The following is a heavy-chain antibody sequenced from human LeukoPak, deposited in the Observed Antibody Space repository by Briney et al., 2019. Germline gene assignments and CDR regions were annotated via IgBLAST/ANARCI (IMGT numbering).Heavy chain of an antibody. CDR2: INHSGST. CDR3: ARGVYDSSGYSDDY. CDR1: AGSFSGYY. V-gene: IGHV4-34*01. J-gene: IGHJ4*02. D-gene: IGHD3-22*01. Sequence: PSETLSLTCAVYAGSFSGYYWSWIRQPPGKGLEWIGEINHSGSTNYNPSLKSRVTISVDTSKNQFSLKLSSVTAADTAVYYCARGVYDSSGYSDDYWGQGTLVTVSS.